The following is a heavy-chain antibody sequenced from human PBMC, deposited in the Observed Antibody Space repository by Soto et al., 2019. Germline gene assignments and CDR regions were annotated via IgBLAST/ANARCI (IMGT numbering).Heavy chain of an antibody. Sequence: GGSLRLSCAASGFTFASYAMSWVRQAPGKGLEWVSGISGSGGNTYNADSVKGRFTISRDNSKNTLYLDMISLRAEDTAVYYCEKSMIIAAAGTFDHWGQGTLGTVSS. CDR2: ISGSGGNT. V-gene: IGHV3-23*01. CDR1: GFTFASYA. J-gene: IGHJ4*02. D-gene: IGHD6-13*01. CDR3: EKSMIIAAAGTFDH.